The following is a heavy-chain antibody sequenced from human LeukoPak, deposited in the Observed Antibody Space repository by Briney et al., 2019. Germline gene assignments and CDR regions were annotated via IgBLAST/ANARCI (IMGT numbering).Heavy chain of an antibody. J-gene: IGHJ3*02. Sequence: PSETLSLTCTVSGCSISSYYWSWIRQPAGKGLEWIGRIYTSGSTNYNPSLKSRVTISVDTSKNQFSLKLSSVTAADTAVYYCARLLHVLLWFGELSHNDAFDIWGQGTMVTVSS. D-gene: IGHD3-10*01. V-gene: IGHV4-4*07. CDR1: GCSISSYY. CDR2: IYTSGST. CDR3: ARLLHVLLWFGELSHNDAFDI.